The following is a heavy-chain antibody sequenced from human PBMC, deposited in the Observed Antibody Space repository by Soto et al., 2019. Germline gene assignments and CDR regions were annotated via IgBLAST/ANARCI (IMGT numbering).Heavy chain of an antibody. CDR3: AGDPDTHYNDSHASSYP. D-gene: IGHD3-22*01. CDR1: GGTFSTYT. CDR2: IIPIIGII. J-gene: IGHJ5*02. Sequence: SVKVSCKASGGTFSTYTITWVRQAPGQGLEWMGRIIPIIGIINYAHKFQGRVTITADKFTGTAYMELTRLRSDDTAVYYCAGDPDTHYNDSHASSYPWGQGTLVTVSS. V-gene: IGHV1-69*04.